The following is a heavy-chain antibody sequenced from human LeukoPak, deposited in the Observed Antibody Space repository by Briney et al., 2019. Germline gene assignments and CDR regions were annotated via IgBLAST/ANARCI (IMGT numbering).Heavy chain of an antibody. J-gene: IGHJ4*02. CDR3: AREAEITRFDY. CDR2: TSYRSKLYN. Sequence: SQTLSLTCAISGDSLSTNSVAWNWLRQSPSRGLEWLGRTSYRSKLYNDYAVSVKSRITITPDTSKNQFSLQLNSVTPEDTAVYYCAREAEITRFDYWGQGTLVTVSS. D-gene: IGHD5-24*01. CDR1: GDSLSTNSVA. V-gene: IGHV6-1*01.